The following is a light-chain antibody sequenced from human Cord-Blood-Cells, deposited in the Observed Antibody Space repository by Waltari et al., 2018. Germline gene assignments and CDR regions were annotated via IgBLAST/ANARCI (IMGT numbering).Light chain of an antibody. J-gene: IGKJ1*01. V-gene: IGKV1-5*01. CDR3: QQYNSYSGT. CDR2: DAS. Sequence: DIQMTHSPSTLSPSVGDRVPITCRASQSISSWLAWYQQKPGKAPKLLIYDASSLESGVPSRFSGSGSGTEFTLTISSLQADDFATYYCQQYNSYSGTFGQGTKVEIK. CDR1: QSISSW.